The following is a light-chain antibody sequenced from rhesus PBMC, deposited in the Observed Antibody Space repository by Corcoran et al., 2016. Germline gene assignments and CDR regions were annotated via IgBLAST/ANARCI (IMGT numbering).Light chain of an antibody. J-gene: IGKJ2*01. Sequence: DIQMTQSPSSLSASVGDRVTITCQASQGISNWLAWYQQKPGKAPKLLIYAASSLQSGVPSRFRGSGAGTEFTLTISSLQPEDFVTYYCQQYKSLPYSFGQGTKVEIK. CDR2: AAS. V-gene: IGKV1-21*01. CDR1: QGISNW. CDR3: QQYKSLPYS.